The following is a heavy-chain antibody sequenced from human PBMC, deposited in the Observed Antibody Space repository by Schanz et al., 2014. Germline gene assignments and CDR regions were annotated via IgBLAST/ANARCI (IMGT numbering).Heavy chain of an antibody. J-gene: IGHJ4*02. V-gene: IGHV3-23*04. D-gene: IGHD3-9*01. CDR1: GFTFATYA. Sequence: EVQLVESGGDLVQPGGSLRLSCAASGFTFATYAMSWVRQAPGKGLEWVAAINGSGNATYYADSVKGRFTISRDNSRNTLFLQMKRLRVEDTAVYFCAKDPYDVLTGYQYYFDYWGPGRLVTVSS. CDR2: INGSGNAT. CDR3: AKDPYDVLTGYQYYFDY.